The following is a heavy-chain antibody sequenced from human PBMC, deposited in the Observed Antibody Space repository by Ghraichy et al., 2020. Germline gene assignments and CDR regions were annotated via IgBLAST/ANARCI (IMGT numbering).Heavy chain of an antibody. Sequence: SEPLSLTCTVSGGSVSSGTYYWSWIRQPPGKGLEWIGFIHYSGNTNSKSSLTSRLTISVDTSKNQFSLKLSSVTAADTAVYYCARIRGYFDYWGQGTLVTVSS. CDR3: ARIRGYFDY. D-gene: IGHD3-3*02. CDR2: IHYSGNT. CDR1: GGSVSSGTYY. V-gene: IGHV4-61*01. J-gene: IGHJ4*02.